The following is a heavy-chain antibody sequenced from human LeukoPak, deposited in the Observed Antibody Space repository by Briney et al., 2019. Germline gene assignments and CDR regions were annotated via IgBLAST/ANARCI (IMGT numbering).Heavy chain of an antibody. J-gene: IGHJ3*02. CDR1: GGTFSSYA. V-gene: IGHV7-4-1*02. CDR3: ARGYYYDSSGYYPEAFDI. Sequence: GASVKVSCKASGGTFSSYAISWVRQAPGQGLEWMGWINTNTGNPTYAQGFTGRFVFSLDTSVSTAYLQISSLKAEDTAVYYCARGYYYDSSGYYPEAFDIWGQGTMVTVSS. CDR2: INTNTGNP. D-gene: IGHD3-22*01.